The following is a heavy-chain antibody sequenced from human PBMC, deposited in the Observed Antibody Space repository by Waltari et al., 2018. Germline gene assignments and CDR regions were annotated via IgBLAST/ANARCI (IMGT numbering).Heavy chain of an antibody. CDR3: ARCLAGGPARYGSGVDY. V-gene: IGHV4-38-2*01. CDR2: IDNSGST. CDR1: GYSISSGYY. Sequence: QVQLQESGPGLVKPSETLSLTCAVSGYSISSGYYWGWIRQPPGKGLEWIGSIDNSGSTYYHPSLKSRVTISVDTSKNQFSLKLSSVTAADTAVYYCARCLAGGPARYGSGVDYWGQGTLVTVSS. J-gene: IGHJ4*02. D-gene: IGHD6-19*01.